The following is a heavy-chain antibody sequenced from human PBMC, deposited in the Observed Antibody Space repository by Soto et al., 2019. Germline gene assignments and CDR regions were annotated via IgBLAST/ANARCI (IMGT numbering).Heavy chain of an antibody. Sequence: EVRLLESGGGSVQSGGSLRLSCRTSGFHFTSYAMSWVRQAPGRGLEWISGASGGGDAKYYSDSVKGRFTVSRDTSKSTMFLQMTGLRVEDTAIYFCAKEKNGFCDADGCRHYYDFWGQGALVTVAP. CDR3: AKEKNGFCDADGCRHYYDF. CDR2: ASGGGDAK. J-gene: IGHJ4*02. CDR1: GFHFTSYA. V-gene: IGHV3-23*01. D-gene: IGHD2-15*01.